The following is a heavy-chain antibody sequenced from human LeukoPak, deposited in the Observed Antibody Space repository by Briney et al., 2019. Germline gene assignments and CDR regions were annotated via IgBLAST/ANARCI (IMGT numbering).Heavy chain of an antibody. CDR1: GFTFSSYG. V-gene: IGHV3-23*01. Sequence: GGSLRLSCAASGFTFSSYGMNWVRQAPGKGLEWVSAIRGSGGTTYYADSVKGRFTISRDNSKNTLYLQMKSLRAEDTAVYYCAKGGGYEAQYYYYYLDVWGKGTTVTVSS. CDR3: AKGGGYEAQYYYYYLDV. J-gene: IGHJ6*03. D-gene: IGHD5-12*01. CDR2: IRGSGGTT.